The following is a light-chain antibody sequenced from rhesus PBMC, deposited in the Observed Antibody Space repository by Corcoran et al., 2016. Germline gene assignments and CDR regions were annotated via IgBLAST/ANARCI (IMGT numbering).Light chain of an antibody. CDR1: QTISSY. CDR2: AAS. J-gene: IGKJ3*01. CDR3: QQHNSHPFT. Sequence: DIQMTQSPSSLSASVGDRVTITCRASQTISSYLAWYQQKPGKVPKLLIYAASSLESGVPSRFSGSGSGTDFTLTISSLQPEDFATYYCQQHNSHPFTFGPGTKLDIK. V-gene: IGKV1-44*01.